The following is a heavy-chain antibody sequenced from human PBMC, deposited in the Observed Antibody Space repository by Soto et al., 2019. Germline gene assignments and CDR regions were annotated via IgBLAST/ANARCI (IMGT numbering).Heavy chain of an antibody. J-gene: IGHJ2*01. Sequence: QVQLVQSGGEVKKPGASVKVSCQASGYTFSDYAISWVRQAPGQGLEWMGWISASTRNTDQAQNFQGRVIMTIDTSTNTAYMELRSLRSDDTAVYYWVRCYCSVGSCYACWHFDLWGRGTLFTVSS. CDR2: ISASTRNT. V-gene: IGHV1-18*01. CDR3: VRCYCSVGSCYACWHFDL. CDR1: GYTFSDYA. D-gene: IGHD2-15*01.